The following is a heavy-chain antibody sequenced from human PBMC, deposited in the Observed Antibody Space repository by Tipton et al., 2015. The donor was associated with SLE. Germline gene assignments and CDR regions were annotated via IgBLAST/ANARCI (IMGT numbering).Heavy chain of an antibody. D-gene: IGHD3-3*01. CDR1: GGTFSSYA. CDR2: IIPIFGTA. V-gene: IGHV1-69*01. J-gene: IGHJ5*02. Sequence: QSGAEVKKPGSSVKVSCKASGGTFSSYAISWVRQAPGQGLEWMGGIIPIFGTANYAQKFQGRVTIIADESTSTAYMELSSLRSEDTAVYYCARDPRITIFGVVMGNWFDPWGQGTLVTVSS. CDR3: ARDPRITIFGVVMGNWFDP.